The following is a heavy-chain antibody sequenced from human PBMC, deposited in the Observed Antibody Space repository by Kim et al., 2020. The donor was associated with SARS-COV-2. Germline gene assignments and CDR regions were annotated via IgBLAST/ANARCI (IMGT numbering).Heavy chain of an antibody. D-gene: IGHD1-1*01. CDR2: INPSGGST. V-gene: IGHV1-46*01. Sequence: ASVKVSCKASGYTFTSYYMHWVRQAPGQGLEWMGIINPSGGSTSYAQKFQGRVTMTRDTSTSTVYMELSSLRSEDTAVYYCARDILEPPYYYGMDVWGQGTTVTVSS. CDR3: ARDILEPPYYYGMDV. CDR1: GYTFTSYY. J-gene: IGHJ6*02.